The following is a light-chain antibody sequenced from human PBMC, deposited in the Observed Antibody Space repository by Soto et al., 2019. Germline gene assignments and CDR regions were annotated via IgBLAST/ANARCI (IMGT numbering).Light chain of an antibody. CDR3: QQYGSSGT. J-gene: IGKJ1*01. CDR2: GAS. CDR1: QSVSSS. V-gene: IGKV3-15*01. Sequence: ILITQSPSTLSVSHGERATISCRASQSVSSSLAWYQQKPGRAPRLLIYGASSRASGVPARFSGSGSGTEFTLTISSLQSDDFAVYYCQQYGSSGTFGQGTKVDIK.